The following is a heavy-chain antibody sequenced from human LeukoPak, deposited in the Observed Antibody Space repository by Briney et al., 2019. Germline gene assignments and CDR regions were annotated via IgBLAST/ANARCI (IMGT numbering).Heavy chain of an antibody. J-gene: IGHJ5*02. CDR3: ASYYPPHWFDP. CDR1: GGSVSSGSYY. Sequence: SETLSLTCTVSGGSVSSGSYYWSWIRQPPGKGLEWIGYIYYSGSTNYNPSLKSRVTISVDTSKNQFSLKLSSVTAADTAVYYCASYYPPHWFDPWGQGTLVTVSS. V-gene: IGHV4-61*01. D-gene: IGHD1-26*01. CDR2: IYYSGST.